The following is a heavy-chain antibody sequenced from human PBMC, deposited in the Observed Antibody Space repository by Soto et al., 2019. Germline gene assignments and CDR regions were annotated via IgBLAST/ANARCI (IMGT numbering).Heavy chain of an antibody. CDR3: AKDKSNEELSVYYYNGLDV. CDR2: ISWNSGKI. D-gene: IGHD1-7*01. V-gene: IGHV3-9*01. Sequence: EVQLVESGGGLVQPGRSLTLSCEASGFAFDDHAMHWVRQVPGKGLEWVSSISWNSGKIGYAGSVKGRFTISRDNAKNFVYLQMNSLRTEDTALYYCAKDKSNEELSVYYYNGLDVWGQGTTVIVSS. J-gene: IGHJ6*02. CDR1: GFAFDDHA.